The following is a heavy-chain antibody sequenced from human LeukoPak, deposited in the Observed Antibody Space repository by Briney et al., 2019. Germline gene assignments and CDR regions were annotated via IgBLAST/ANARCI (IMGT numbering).Heavy chain of an antibody. V-gene: IGHV1-18*04. Sequence: ASVKVSFKASGYTFTSYGISWVRQAPGQGLEWMGWISAYNGNTDHAQKLQGRVTMTTDTSTSTAYMELRSLRSDDTAVYYCARVGAVAGMRGYFDYWGQGTLVTVSS. J-gene: IGHJ4*02. D-gene: IGHD6-19*01. CDR1: GYTFTSYG. CDR2: ISAYNGNT. CDR3: ARVGAVAGMRGYFDY.